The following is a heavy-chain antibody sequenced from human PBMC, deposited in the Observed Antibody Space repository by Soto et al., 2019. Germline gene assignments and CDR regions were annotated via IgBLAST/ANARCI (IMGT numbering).Heavy chain of an antibody. V-gene: IGHV3-49*04. D-gene: IGHD2-2*01. CDR3: TRVGSSTHYGMDV. J-gene: IGHJ6*02. CDR1: GFTFGDYA. CDR2: IRSKAYGGTT. Sequence: PGGSLRLSCTASGFTFGDYAMSWVRQAPGKGLEWVGFIRSKAYGGTTEYAASVKGRFTISRDDSKSIAYLQMNSLKTEDTAVYYCTRVGSSTHYGMDVWGQGTTVTVYS.